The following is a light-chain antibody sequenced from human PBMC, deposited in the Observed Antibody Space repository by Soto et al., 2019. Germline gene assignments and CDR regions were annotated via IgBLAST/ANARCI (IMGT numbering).Light chain of an antibody. CDR3: SSYTSINSYV. V-gene: IGLV2-14*01. CDR1: SSDVGGYNS. Sequence: QSVLTQPASVSGSPGQSITISCTGTSSDVGGYNSVSWYQQHPGKGPKLMIYEVSNRPSGVSNRFSGSRSGNTASLTISGLQAEDEADYYCSSYTSINSYVFGSGTKLTVL. CDR2: EVS. J-gene: IGLJ1*01.